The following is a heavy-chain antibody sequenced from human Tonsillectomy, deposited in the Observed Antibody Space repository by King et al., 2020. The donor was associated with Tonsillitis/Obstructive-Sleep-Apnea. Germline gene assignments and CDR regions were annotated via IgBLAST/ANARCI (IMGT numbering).Heavy chain of an antibody. V-gene: IGHV3-30*04. CDR2: ISYDGSNK. CDR1: GFTFSSYA. CDR3: AREGGYSNYLDY. Sequence: VQLVESGGGVVQPGRSLRLSCAASGFTFSSYAMHWVRQAPGKGLEWVVVISYDGSNKYYADSVKGRFTISRDNSKNTLYLQMNSLRAEDTAVYYCAREGGYSNYLDYWGQGTLVTVSS. J-gene: IGHJ4*02. D-gene: IGHD4-11*01.